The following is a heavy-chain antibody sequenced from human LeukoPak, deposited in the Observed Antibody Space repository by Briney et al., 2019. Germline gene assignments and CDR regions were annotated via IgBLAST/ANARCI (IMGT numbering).Heavy chain of an antibody. V-gene: IGHV1-69*05. CDR1: GGTFSSYA. CDR3: ARGHVLRLLEWSFNYYMDV. Sequence: SVKVSCKASGGTFSSYAISWVRQAPGQGLEWMGGIIPTFGTANYAQKFQGRVTITTDESTSTAYMELSSLRSEDTAVYYCARGHVLRLLEWSFNYYMDVWGKGTTVTVSS. J-gene: IGHJ6*03. CDR2: IIPTFGTA. D-gene: IGHD3-3*01.